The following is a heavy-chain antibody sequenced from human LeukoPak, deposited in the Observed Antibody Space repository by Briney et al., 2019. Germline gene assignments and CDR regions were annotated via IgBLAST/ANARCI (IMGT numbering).Heavy chain of an antibody. CDR1: RGSMSSGTYY. J-gene: IGHJ3*02. D-gene: IGHD6-19*01. Sequence: SETLSLTCTVSRGSMSSGTYYWGWIRQPPGKGLEWIASIRYLGSTFCNPSLQSRVTISVDTPKNQFSLKLSSVTAADTAMYYCARYKRIAVAGTRSLGNRRDAFDIWGQGTMVTVS. CDR2: IRYLGST. V-gene: IGHV4-39*01. CDR3: ARYKRIAVAGTRSLGNRRDAFDI.